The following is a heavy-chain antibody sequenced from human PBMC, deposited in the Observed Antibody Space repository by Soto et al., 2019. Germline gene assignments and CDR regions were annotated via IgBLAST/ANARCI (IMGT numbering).Heavy chain of an antibody. CDR1: GGSIGSGGYS. Sequence: SETLSLTCAVSGGSIGSGGYSWSWIRQPPGKGLEWIGYIYHSGSTYYNPSLKSRVTISGDTSKNQFSLRLTSVTAADTAVYYXARHPPYGPFDXWGQGTLVTVSS. CDR2: IYHSGST. D-gene: IGHD4-17*01. CDR3: ARHPPYGPFDX. V-gene: IGHV4-30-2*01. J-gene: IGHJ4*02.